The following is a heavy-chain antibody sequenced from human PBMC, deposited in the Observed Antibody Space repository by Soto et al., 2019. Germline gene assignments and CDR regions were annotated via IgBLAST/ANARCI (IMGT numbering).Heavy chain of an antibody. D-gene: IGHD6-19*01. J-gene: IGHJ5*02. CDR1: GGSISSYS. CDR3: ARDAGGWYGNNWFDP. V-gene: IGHV4-59*13. Sequence: SETLSLTCTVTGGSISSYSWSWVRQPPGKGLEWIGYIYYSGSTNYKPSLKSRVTISVDTSKNQFSLKLSSVTAADTAVYYCARDAGGWYGNNWFDPWGQATLVTVSS. CDR2: IYYSGST.